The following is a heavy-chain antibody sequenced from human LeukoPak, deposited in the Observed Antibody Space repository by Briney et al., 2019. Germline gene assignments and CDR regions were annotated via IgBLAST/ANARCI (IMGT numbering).Heavy chain of an antibody. J-gene: IGHJ5*02. D-gene: IGHD2-15*01. Sequence: SETLSLTCAVSGGSISSYYWTWIRQPPGKGLEWIGYIYYSGSTNYNPSLKSRVTISVDTSKNQFSLKLSSVTAADTAVYYCARGRPVVVVAATSFDPWGQGTLVTVSS. V-gene: IGHV4-59*01. CDR2: IYYSGST. CDR1: GGSISSYY. CDR3: ARGRPVVVVAATSFDP.